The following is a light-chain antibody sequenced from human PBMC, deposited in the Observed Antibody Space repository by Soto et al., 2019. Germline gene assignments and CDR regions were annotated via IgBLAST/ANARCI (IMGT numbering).Light chain of an antibody. CDR1: QTIIRY. J-gene: IGKJ3*01. CDR2: AAS. Sequence: DIQMTQSPSSLSASVGARVTITCRASQTIIRYLNWYQQKPGRAPNLLIYAASSLQTGVTSRYSGRGSGTEFTLTISSLQPEAFATYYRQQSYSTLFTFGPGTKVEIK. CDR3: QQSYSTLFT. V-gene: IGKV1-39*01.